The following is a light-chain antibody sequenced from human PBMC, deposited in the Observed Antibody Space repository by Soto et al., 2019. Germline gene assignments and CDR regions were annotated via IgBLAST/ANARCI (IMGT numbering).Light chain of an antibody. V-gene: IGLV2-14*01. CDR3: ASFTTTTTLDV. Sequence: QSALTQPASVSGSPGQSITISCTGSSSDVGAYNFVSWYQQHPGKAPKLMLYEVNSRPSGVSNRFSGSKSGNTASLTISGLQAEDDADYYCASFTTTTTLDVFGTGTKLTVL. J-gene: IGLJ1*01. CDR2: EVN. CDR1: SSDVGAYNF.